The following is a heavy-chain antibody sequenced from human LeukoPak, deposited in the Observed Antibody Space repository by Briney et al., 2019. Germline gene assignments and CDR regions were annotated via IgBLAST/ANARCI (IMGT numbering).Heavy chain of an antibody. CDR1: GGSISSGGYY. CDR3: ARDAKYVWGNYRWFDP. Sequence: SQTLSLTCTVSGGSISSGGYYWSWIRQHPGKGLEWIGYMIYSGYTHYNPSLKSRVTISVDTSNNQFFLKLSSVTAADTAVYYCARDAKYVWGNYRWFDPWGQGILVTVSS. D-gene: IGHD3-16*02. J-gene: IGHJ5*02. V-gene: IGHV4-31*03. CDR2: MIYSGYT.